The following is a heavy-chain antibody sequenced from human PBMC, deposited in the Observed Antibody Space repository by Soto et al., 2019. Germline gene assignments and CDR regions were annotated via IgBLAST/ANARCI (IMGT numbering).Heavy chain of an antibody. CDR2: ISWDGYSI. Sequence: EVQLVESGGGLVQPGRSLRLSCVGSGFTFEDYVMHWVGQVPGKGLEWVSHISWDGYSIGYAGSVRGRFTISRDNAKNSLFLQMNSLRPEDTALYYCARSWSGSTSGRVDVWGQGTTVTVSS. D-gene: IGHD3-3*01. J-gene: IGHJ6*02. CDR3: ARSWSGSTSGRVDV. V-gene: IGHV3-9*01. CDR1: GFTFEDYV.